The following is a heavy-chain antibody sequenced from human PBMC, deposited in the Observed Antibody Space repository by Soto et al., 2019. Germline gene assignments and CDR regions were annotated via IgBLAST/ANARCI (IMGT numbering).Heavy chain of an antibody. D-gene: IGHD3-10*01. J-gene: IGHJ6*03. Sequence: ASVKVSCQASGYTFTSYYMHWVRQAPGQGLEWMGWMNPNSGNTGYAQKFQGRVTMTRNTSISTAYMELSSLRSEDTAAYYCARYYYGSGSYYNPYYMDVWGKGTTVTVSS. CDR3: ARYYYGSGSYYNPYYMDV. V-gene: IGHV1-8*02. CDR2: MNPNSGNT. CDR1: GYTFTSYY.